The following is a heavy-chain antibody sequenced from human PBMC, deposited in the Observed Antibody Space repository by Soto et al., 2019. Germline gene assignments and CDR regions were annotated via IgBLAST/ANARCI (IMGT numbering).Heavy chain of an antibody. CDR2: INPSGGT. V-gene: IGHV4-34*01. D-gene: IGHD6-6*01. CDR1: GGSFSTDY. Sequence: QVQLQQWGAGLLKPSETLSLTCAVYGGSFSTDYWSWIRQPPGKGLEWIGEINPSGGTNYNPSLKSRVAISVATSKNQCSLKLSSVTAADTAVYYCAIVLAARASRDFDYWGQGTLVTVSS. CDR3: AIVLAARASRDFDY. J-gene: IGHJ4*02.